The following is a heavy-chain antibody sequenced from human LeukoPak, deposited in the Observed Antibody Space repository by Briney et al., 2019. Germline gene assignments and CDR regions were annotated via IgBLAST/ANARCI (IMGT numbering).Heavy chain of an antibody. Sequence: SETPSLTCTVSGGSISSYYWSWIRQPPGKGLEWIGYIYYSGSTNYNPSLKSRVTMSVDTSKNQFSLKLSSVTAADTAVYYCARGENWGKLVAAIPYYYYGMDVWGQGTTVTVSS. J-gene: IGHJ6*02. D-gene: IGHD2-15*01. CDR1: GGSISSYY. V-gene: IGHV4-59*01. CDR3: ARGENWGKLVAAIPYYYYGMDV. CDR2: IYYSGST.